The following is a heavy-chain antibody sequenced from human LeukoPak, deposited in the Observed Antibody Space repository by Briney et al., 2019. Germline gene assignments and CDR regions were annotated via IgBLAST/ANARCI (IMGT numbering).Heavy chain of an antibody. V-gene: IGHV3-33*05. CDR2: ISYDGSQT. Sequence: PGRSLRLSCAASGFTFSGHGMHWVRQAPGKGLEWLALISYDGSQTSYIDSVKGRFTISRDNSKNTLYLQMNSLRAEDSAVYYCAEHTVVHWGQGSLVTVSS. J-gene: IGHJ1*01. D-gene: IGHD2-21*01. CDR1: GFTFSGHG. CDR3: AEHTVVH.